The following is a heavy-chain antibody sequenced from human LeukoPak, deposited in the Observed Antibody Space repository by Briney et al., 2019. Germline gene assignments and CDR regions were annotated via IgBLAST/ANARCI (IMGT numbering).Heavy chain of an antibody. Sequence: ASVKVSCKASGYTFTSYGISWVRQSPGQGLEWMGWISAYNGNTNYAQKLQGRVTTTTDTSTSTAYMELRSLRSADTAVYYCARNHYYDILTGSVTYGMDVWGQGTTVTVSS. V-gene: IGHV1-18*01. J-gene: IGHJ6*02. CDR3: ARNHYYDILTGSVTYGMDV. CDR1: GYTFTSYG. D-gene: IGHD3-9*01. CDR2: ISAYNGNT.